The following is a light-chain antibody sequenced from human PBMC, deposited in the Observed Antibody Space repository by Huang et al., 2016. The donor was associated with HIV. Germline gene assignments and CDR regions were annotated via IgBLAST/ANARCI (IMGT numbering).Light chain of an antibody. CDR2: DTS. CDR1: QSVANY. Sequence: IVLTQSPATLSWYPGESVTLSCRASQSVANYIAWYQQPPGQSPKLLIDDTSNRASGTPVRVSGSGSGTDFTLTISSLESEEFAVYYCQQRSSGVTFGGGTKVQVK. J-gene: IGKJ4*01. CDR3: QQRSSGVT. V-gene: IGKV3-11*01.